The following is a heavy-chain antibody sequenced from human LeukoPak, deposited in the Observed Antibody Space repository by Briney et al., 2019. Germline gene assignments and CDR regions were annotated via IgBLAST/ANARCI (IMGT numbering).Heavy chain of an antibody. D-gene: IGHD6-25*01. V-gene: IGHV4-4*07. CDR1: GGSISSYY. Sequence: SETLSLTCTVSGGSISSYYWSWIRQPAGKGLEWIGRIYTSGSTNYNPSLKSRVTMSVDTSKNQFSLKLSSVTAADTAVYYCARAWHHRSQRWFDPWGQGTLVTVSS. J-gene: IGHJ5*02. CDR3: ARAWHHRSQRWFDP. CDR2: IYTSGST.